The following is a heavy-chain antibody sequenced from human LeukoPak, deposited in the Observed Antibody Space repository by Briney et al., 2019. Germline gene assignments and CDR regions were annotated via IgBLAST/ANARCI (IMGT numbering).Heavy chain of an antibody. J-gene: IGHJ5*02. CDR2: INHSGST. CDR1: GGSFSGYY. V-gene: IGHV4-34*01. D-gene: IGHD2-2*01. CDR3: ARVEPAVSYNWFDP. Sequence: SQTLSLTCAVYGGSFSGYYCSWIRQPPGKGLEWIGEINHSGSTNYNPSLKSRVTISVDTSKNQFSLKLSSVTAADTAVYYCARVEPAVSYNWFDPWGQGTLVTVSS.